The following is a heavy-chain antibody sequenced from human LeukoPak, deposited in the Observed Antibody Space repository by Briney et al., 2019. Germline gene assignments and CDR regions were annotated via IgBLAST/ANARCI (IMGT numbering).Heavy chain of an antibody. CDR1: GFTVSSNY. V-gene: IGHV3-53*01. Sequence: GGSLRLSCAASGFTVSSNYMSWVRQAPGKGLEWVSVIYSGGSTYYADSVKGRFTISRDNSKNTLYLQMNSLRAEDTAVYYCARGSSWCYFDYWGQGTLVTVSS. D-gene: IGHD6-13*01. J-gene: IGHJ4*02. CDR3: ARGSSWCYFDY. CDR2: IYSGGST.